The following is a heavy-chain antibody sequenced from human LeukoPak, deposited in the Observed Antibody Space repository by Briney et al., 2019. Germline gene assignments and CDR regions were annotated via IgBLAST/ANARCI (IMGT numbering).Heavy chain of an antibody. V-gene: IGHV3-23*01. Sequence: GGSLRLSCAASGFTFSSYAMSWVRQAPGKGLEWVSAISGSGGSTYYADSVKGRFTISRDNSKNTLYLQMNSLRAEGTAVYYCAKDLYGDYATADYWGQGTLVTVSS. CDR3: AKDLYGDYATADY. D-gene: IGHD4-17*01. CDR2: ISGSGGST. CDR1: GFTFSSYA. J-gene: IGHJ4*02.